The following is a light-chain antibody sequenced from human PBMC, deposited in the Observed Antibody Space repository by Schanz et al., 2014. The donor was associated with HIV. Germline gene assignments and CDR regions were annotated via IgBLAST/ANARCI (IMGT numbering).Light chain of an antibody. J-gene: IGKJ5*01. CDR1: QSVGNS. V-gene: IGKV3-11*01. CDR3: QQRGNWPPIT. CDR2: GAS. Sequence: EIVLTQSPATLSLSPGDRATLSCRASQSVGNSLAWYQQKPGQAPRLLIYGASSRATGIPDRFSGSGSGTDFTLTISRLEPEDFAVYYCQQRGNWPPITFGQGTRLEIK.